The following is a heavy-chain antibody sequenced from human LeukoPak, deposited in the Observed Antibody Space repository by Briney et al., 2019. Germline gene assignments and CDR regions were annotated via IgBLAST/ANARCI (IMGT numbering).Heavy chain of an antibody. V-gene: IGHV3-33*06. CDR3: AKDYSGYDLSAGY. D-gene: IGHD5-12*01. CDR2: IWYDGSNK. Sequence: GGSLRLSCAASGFTFSSYGMHWVRQAPGKGLEWVAVIWYDGSNKYYADSVKGRFTISRDNSKNTLYLQINSLRAEDTAVYYCAKDYSGYDLSAGYWGQGTLVTVSS. J-gene: IGHJ4*02. CDR1: GFTFSSYG.